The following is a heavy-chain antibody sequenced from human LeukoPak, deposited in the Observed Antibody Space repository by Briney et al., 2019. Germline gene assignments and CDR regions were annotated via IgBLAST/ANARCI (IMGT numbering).Heavy chain of an antibody. Sequence: PGGSLRLSCAASGFTFSSYWMHWVRQAPGKGLEWVSRINSDGSSTSYADSVKGRFTISRDNAKNTLYLQMNSLRAEDTAVYYCARALAYYYDSSGYYYVSYWGQGTLVTVSS. J-gene: IGHJ4*02. CDR1: GFTFSSYW. CDR3: ARALAYYYDSSGYYYVSY. D-gene: IGHD3-22*01. CDR2: INSDGSST. V-gene: IGHV3-74*01.